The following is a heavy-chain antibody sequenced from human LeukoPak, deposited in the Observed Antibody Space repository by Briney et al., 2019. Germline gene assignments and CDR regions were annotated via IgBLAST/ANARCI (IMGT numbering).Heavy chain of an antibody. V-gene: IGHV1-69*06. J-gene: IGHJ4*02. CDR1: GGTFSSYA. D-gene: IGHD3-22*01. CDR2: IIPIFGTA. CDR3: ARGESYYYGSSGYPFDY. Sequence: GASVKVSCKASGGTFSSYAISWVRQAPGQGVGWVGGIIPIFGTANYEQKFKGRVTITADKPTITAYMELSSLRSEDTAVYYCARGESYYYGSSGYPFDYWGQGTLVTVSS.